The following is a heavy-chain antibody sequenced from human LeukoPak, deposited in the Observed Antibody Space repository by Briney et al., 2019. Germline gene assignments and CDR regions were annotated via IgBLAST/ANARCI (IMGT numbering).Heavy chain of an antibody. V-gene: IGHV4-34*01. CDR3: ARGYCSTTTCYTGFDC. CDR2: INHSGST. J-gene: IGHJ4*02. Sequence: EPSETLSLTCAVYGGSFSGYYWSWIRQPPGKGLEWIGEINHSGSTNYNPSLKSRVTISIDTSKNQFSLKLSSVTAADTAVYYCARGYCSTTTCYTGFDCWGQGTLVTVSS. D-gene: IGHD2-2*02. CDR1: GGSFSGYY.